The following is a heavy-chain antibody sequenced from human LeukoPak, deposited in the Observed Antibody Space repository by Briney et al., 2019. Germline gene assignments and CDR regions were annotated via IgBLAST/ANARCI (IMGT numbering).Heavy chain of an antibody. V-gene: IGHV3-21*01. CDR3: AREAGGNSGYVWVL. CDR2: ISSGSSYI. D-gene: IGHD5-12*01. Sequence: AGGSLRLSCAASGFTFSSYSMNWVRQAPGKGLEWVSSISSGSSYIYYADSVKGRFTVSRDNAENSLYLQMNSLRAEDTAVYYCAREAGGNSGYVWVLWGQGTLVTVSS. CDR1: GFTFSSYS. J-gene: IGHJ4*02.